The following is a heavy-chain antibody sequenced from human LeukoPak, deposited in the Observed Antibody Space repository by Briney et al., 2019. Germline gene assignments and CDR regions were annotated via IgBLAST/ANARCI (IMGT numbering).Heavy chain of an antibody. D-gene: IGHD1-1*01. V-gene: IGHV4-59*08. CDR1: GGSISSYY. CDR2: IYYSGST. CDR3: ARQTGTVSYYYYYSMDV. Sequence: PSETLSLTCTVSGGSISSYYWSWIRQPPGKGLEWIGYIYYSGSTNYNPSLKSRVTISVDTSKNQFSLKLSSVTAADTAVYYCARQTGTVSYYYYYSMDVWGQGTTVTVSS. J-gene: IGHJ6*02.